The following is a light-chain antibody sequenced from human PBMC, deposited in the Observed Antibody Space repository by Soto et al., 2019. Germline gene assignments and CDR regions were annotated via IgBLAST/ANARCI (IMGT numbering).Light chain of an antibody. J-gene: IGKJ4*01. CDR1: QSINIY. CDR3: QQSFSTPQT. Sequence: DIQMTQSLSSLSASVGDSVTITCRASQSINIYLSWYQQKPGKAPKLLINVASTLQGGVPSRFSGSGSGTEFTLAISSLQPEDSATYYCQQSFSTPQTFGGGTKVNIK. CDR2: VAS. V-gene: IGKV1-39*01.